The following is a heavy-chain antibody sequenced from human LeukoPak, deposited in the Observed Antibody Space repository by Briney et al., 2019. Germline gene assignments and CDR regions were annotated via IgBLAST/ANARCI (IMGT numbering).Heavy chain of an antibody. D-gene: IGHD3-22*01. Sequence: GGSLRLSCAASGFTFSSYSMNWFRQAPGKGLEWVSSISISSSYIYYADSVKGRFTISRDNAKNSLYLQMNSLRAEDTAVYYCARGWVTMIVVAIKGGFDYWGQGTLVTVSS. CDR3: ARGWVTMIVVAIKGGFDY. J-gene: IGHJ4*02. V-gene: IGHV3-21*01. CDR2: ISISSSYI. CDR1: GFTFSSYS.